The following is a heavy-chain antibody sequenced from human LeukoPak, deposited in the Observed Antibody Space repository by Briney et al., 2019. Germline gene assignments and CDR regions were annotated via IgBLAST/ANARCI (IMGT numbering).Heavy chain of an antibody. J-gene: IGHJ6*03. CDR2: IIPIFGTA. CDR3: AREQGGVAARPEYYYYMDV. CDR1: GGTFSSYA. Sequence: SVKVSCKASGGTFSSYAISWVRQAPGQGLEWMGGIIPIFGTANYAQKFQGRVTITADESTSTAYMELSSLRSEDTAVYYCAREQGGVAARPEYYYYMDVWGKGTTVTVSS. V-gene: IGHV1-69*01. D-gene: IGHD6-6*01.